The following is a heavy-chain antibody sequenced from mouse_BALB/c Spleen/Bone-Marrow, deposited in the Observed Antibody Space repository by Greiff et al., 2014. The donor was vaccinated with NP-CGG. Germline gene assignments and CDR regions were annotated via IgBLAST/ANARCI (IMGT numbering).Heavy chain of an antibody. Sequence: QVHVKQSGAELVRPGTAVNVSCKASGYAFTSYLIEWVKQRPGQGLEWIGVINPGSGGANYNEKFKGKATLTADKSSSTAYMQLSSLTSDDSAVYFCARFGRYYFDYWGQGTTLTVSS. V-gene: IGHV1-54*01. CDR2: INPGSGGA. CDR3: ARFGRYYFDY. CDR1: GYAFTSYL. J-gene: IGHJ2*01.